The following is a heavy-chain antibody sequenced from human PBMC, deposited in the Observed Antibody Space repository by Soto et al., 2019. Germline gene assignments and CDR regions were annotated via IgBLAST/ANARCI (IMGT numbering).Heavy chain of an antibody. Sequence: PGESLKISCKGSGYSFTSYWIGWVRQMPGKGLEWMGIIYPGDSDTRYSPSFQGQVTISADKSISTAYLQWSSLKASDTAMYYCARHPELELRGYYYYGMDVWGQGTTVTVSS. CDR2: IYPGDSDT. J-gene: IGHJ6*02. D-gene: IGHD1-7*01. CDR3: ARHPELELRGYYYYGMDV. CDR1: GYSFTSYW. V-gene: IGHV5-51*01.